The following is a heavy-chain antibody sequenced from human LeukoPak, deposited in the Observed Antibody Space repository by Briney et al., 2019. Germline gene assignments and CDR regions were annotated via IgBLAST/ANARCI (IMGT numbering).Heavy chain of an antibody. D-gene: IGHD5-18*01. CDR3: ARGDQNSYGYSRDY. J-gene: IGHJ4*02. Sequence: GGSLRLSCAASGFTVSSNYMSWVRQAPGKGLEWVSVIYSGGSTYYAYSVKGRFTISRDNSKNTLYLQMNSRRAEDTAVYYCARGDQNSYGYSRDYWGQGTLVTVSS. V-gene: IGHV3-53*01. CDR1: GFTVSSNY. CDR2: IYSGGST.